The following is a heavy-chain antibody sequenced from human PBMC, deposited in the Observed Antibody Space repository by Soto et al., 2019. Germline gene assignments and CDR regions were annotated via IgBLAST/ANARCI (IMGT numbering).Heavy chain of an antibody. D-gene: IGHD4-4*01. CDR3: AKSWGDTWLQSAFAR. V-gene: IGHV3-23*01. Sequence: EVQLLESGGGLIQPGGSLRLSCAASGFTFRSYSMSWVRRAPGKGLEWVSGISGTGGSIYYADSVKGRFTISRDNSRNTLYLQMNGLRANDTAIHYCAKSWGDTWLQSAFARWRLGTMVTVSA. J-gene: IGHJ3*01. CDR2: ISGTGGSI. CDR1: GFTFRSYS.